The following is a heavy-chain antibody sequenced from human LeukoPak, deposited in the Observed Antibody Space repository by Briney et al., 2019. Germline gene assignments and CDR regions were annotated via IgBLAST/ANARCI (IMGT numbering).Heavy chain of an antibody. Sequence: SETLSLTCAVSDESFSGYYWNWIRQPPGRDLEWIGEINYSGSTQYHPSLKSRVSMSVDKSKKQVSLKLSSVTVADTAVYYCAREGRGGHNFDYWGQGTLSIVSS. J-gene: IGHJ4*02. V-gene: IGHV4-34*01. CDR2: INYSGST. D-gene: IGHD2-15*01. CDR1: DESFSGYY. CDR3: AREGRGGHNFDY.